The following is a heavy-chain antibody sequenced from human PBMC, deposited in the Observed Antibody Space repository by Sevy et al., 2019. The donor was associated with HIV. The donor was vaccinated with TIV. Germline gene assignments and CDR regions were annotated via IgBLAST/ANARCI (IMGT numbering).Heavy chain of an antibody. CDR1: GFSFSDSD. D-gene: IGHD3-22*01. CDR2: IGTLGDT. Sequence: GGSLRLSCAGYGFSFSDSDMHWVRHPTGKSLEWISSIGTLGDTFYADSVKSRLSISRDNAKRSLYLQMSNLRAGDTALYYCVRGLQTHCDRSACPLDHWGQGTLVTVSS. CDR3: VRGLQTHCDRSACPLDH. J-gene: IGHJ4*02. V-gene: IGHV3-13*01.